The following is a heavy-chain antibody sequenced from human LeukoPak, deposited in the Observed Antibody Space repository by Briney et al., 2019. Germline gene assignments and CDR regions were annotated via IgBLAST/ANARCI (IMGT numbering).Heavy chain of an antibody. CDR1: GFTLDDYG. CDR2: INWNGGST. V-gene: IGHV3-20*04. Sequence: GGSXRLSCAASGFTLDDYGMSWVRHAPGKGVEWVCGINWNGGSTVYADYVKGRFTIWRDNEKDCVYVQMNSLRAEDTPLYYCARGWIAVAGTDYYYYMDVWGKGTTATVSS. D-gene: IGHD6-19*01. CDR3: ARGWIAVAGTDYYYYMDV. J-gene: IGHJ6*03.